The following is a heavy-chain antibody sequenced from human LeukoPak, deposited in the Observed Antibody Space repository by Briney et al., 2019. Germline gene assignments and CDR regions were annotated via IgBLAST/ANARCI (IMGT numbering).Heavy chain of an antibody. V-gene: IGHV4-39*07. CDR3: ARVWTKLWGHYFYF. CDR1: GGSISSSGYY. CDR2: IYSSGST. J-gene: IGHJ4*02. D-gene: IGHD3-16*01. Sequence: NPSETLSLTCTDSGGSISSSGYYWVWIRQSPGKGLEWIGSIYSSGSTYYTPSLQSRLIMSVDTSKNQFSLELSSVTAAYTAVYYCARVWTKLWGHYFYFGGQGNLVTVSS.